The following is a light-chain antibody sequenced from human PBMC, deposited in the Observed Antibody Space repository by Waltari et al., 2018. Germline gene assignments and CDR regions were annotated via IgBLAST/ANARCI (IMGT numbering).Light chain of an antibody. V-gene: IGLV2-23*02. CDR3: CSYSTGGSWM. J-gene: IGLJ3*02. CDR1: SMNVGDYNL. Sequence: QSALTQPVSVSGSPGQSVTISCTGTSMNVGDYNLVSWFQHHPDQAPTLLIFYVSKQPSGVSNRFSGSKSGNTASLTISGLQTEDEADYYCCSYSTGGSWMFGGGTKLTVL. CDR2: YVS.